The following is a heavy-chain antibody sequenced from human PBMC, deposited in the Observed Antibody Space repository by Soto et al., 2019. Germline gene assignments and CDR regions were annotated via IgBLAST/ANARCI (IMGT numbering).Heavy chain of an antibody. D-gene: IGHD3-9*01. V-gene: IGHV3-74*01. CDR1: GFPFSSYW. J-gene: IGHJ4*02. CDR2: ISGDGVTT. CDR3: AREYYVLLTGYYTDY. Sequence: VQLVESGGDLVQRGGSLRLSCAASGFPFSSYWMHWVRHTPGKGLDWVARISGDGVTTYYADSVTGRFTVSRANAKNTLSLQISGLRAEDTAVYYCAREYYVLLTGYYTDYWGQGTLVSVSS.